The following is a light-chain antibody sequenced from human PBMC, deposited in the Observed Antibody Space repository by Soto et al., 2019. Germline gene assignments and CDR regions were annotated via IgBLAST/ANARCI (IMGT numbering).Light chain of an antibody. J-gene: IGKJ1*01. Sequence: EVVLTQSPGTLSLSPGERATLSCRASQSVSSNYLSWYQHKAGQAPRLLISGASSRATGIPDRFSGSGSGTDFTLTISRLEPEDFAVYYCQQYGSSSWTFGQGTKVEI. V-gene: IGKV3-20*01. CDR1: QSVSSNY. CDR3: QQYGSSSWT. CDR2: GAS.